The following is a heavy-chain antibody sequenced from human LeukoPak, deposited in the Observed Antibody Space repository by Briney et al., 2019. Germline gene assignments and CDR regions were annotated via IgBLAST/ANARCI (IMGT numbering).Heavy chain of an antibody. V-gene: IGHV3-23*01. Sequence: GGSLRLSCAASGFTFSSYAMSWVRQAPGKGLEWVSAICGSGGSTYYADSVKGRFTISRDNSRNTLYLKMNSLRAEDTAVYYYAKQASHCFGYWGQGTRVTVSS. CDR1: GFTFSSYA. CDR2: ICGSGGST. J-gene: IGHJ4*02. CDR3: AKQASHCFGY.